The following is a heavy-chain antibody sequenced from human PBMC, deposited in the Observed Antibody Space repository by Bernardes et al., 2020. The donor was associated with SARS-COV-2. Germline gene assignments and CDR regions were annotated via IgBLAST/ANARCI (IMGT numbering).Heavy chain of an antibody. CDR1: GYTFTSYA. CDR3: ARSITIFGIVILGHYFDY. V-gene: IGHV1-18*01. CDR2: ISPNHGET. D-gene: IGHD3-3*01. Sequence: ASVKVSCKASGYTFTSYAIPWVRQVPGQGPEWMGWISPNHGETKYAQKFQDRVTMSTDTSTSTAYLDLRSLKSDDTAVYYCARSITIFGIVILGHYFDYWGQGTLITVSS. J-gene: IGHJ4*02.